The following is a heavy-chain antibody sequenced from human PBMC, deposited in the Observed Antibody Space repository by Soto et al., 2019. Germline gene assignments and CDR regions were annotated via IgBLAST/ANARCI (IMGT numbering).Heavy chain of an antibody. Sequence: ASVKVSCKASGYPFTGYYMHWLRQAPGQGLEWMGWISAYNGNTNYAQKLQGRVTMTTDTSTSTAYMELRSLRSDDTAVYYCARRDGHNYYFDYWGQGTLVTVSS. V-gene: IGHV1-18*04. D-gene: IGHD2-21*01. CDR1: GYPFTGYY. J-gene: IGHJ4*02. CDR2: ISAYNGNT. CDR3: ARRDGHNYYFDY.